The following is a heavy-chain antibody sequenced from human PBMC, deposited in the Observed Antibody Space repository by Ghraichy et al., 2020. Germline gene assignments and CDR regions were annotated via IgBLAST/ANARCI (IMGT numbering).Heavy chain of an antibody. Sequence: SQTLSLTCTVSGGSIISSSYYWGWIRQPPGNGLEWIGSIYYSVSTYYNPSLKSRVTISVDTSKNQFSLKLSSVTAADTAVYYCARLAPPDPGFRATKKYNWFDPWGQGTLVTVSS. D-gene: IGHD1-26*01. J-gene: IGHJ5*02. CDR3: ARLAPPDPGFRATKKYNWFDP. V-gene: IGHV4-39*01. CDR2: IYYSVST. CDR1: GGSIISSSYY.